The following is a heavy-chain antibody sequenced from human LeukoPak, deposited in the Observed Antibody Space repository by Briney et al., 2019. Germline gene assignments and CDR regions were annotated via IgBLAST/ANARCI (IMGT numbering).Heavy chain of an antibody. V-gene: IGHV3-23*01. CDR1: GFTFSSYG. CDR2: ISGSGGST. CDR3: AKLSSYYGSGSYYFDY. Sequence: GGSLRLSCAASGFTFSSYGMSWVRQAPGKGLEWVSAISGSGGSTYYADSVKGRFTISRDNSKNTLYLQMNSLRAEDTAVYYCAKLSSYYGSGSYYFDYWGQGTLVTVSS. D-gene: IGHD3-10*01. J-gene: IGHJ4*02.